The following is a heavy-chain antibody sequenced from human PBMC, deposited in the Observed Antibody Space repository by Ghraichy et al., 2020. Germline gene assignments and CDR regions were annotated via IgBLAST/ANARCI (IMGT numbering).Heavy chain of an antibody. Sequence: GGSLRLSCAASGFTFDDYTMHGVRQAPGKGLEWVSLISWDGGSTYYADSVKGRFTISRDNSKNSLYLQMNSLRTEDTALYYCAKDIGVRSSWYAFDYWGQGTLVTVSS. CDR1: GFTFDDYT. CDR3: AKDIGVRSSWYAFDY. J-gene: IGHJ4*02. CDR2: ISWDGGST. D-gene: IGHD6-13*01. V-gene: IGHV3-43*01.